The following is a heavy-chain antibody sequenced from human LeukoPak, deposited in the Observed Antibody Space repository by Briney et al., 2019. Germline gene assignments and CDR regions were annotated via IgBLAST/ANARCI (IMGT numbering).Heavy chain of an antibody. J-gene: IGHJ4*02. CDR1: GFTFSSYS. D-gene: IGHD6-13*01. CDR2: ISSSSSYI. Sequence: GVSLRLSCAASGFTFSSYSMNWVRQAPGKELEWVSSISSSSSYIYYADSVKGRFTISRDNAKNSLYLQMNSLRAEDTAVYYCARDGRWGAAGYFDYWGQGTLVTVSS. CDR3: ARDGRWGAAGYFDY. V-gene: IGHV3-21*01.